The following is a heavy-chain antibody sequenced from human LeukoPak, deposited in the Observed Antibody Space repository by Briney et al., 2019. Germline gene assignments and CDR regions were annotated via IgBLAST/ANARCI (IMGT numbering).Heavy chain of an antibody. CDR1: GFTFSNYW. V-gene: IGHV3-74*01. J-gene: IGHJ5*02. CDR2: IKNDGSSA. Sequence: GGSLRLSWATSGFTFSNYWMSWLRQAPGKGLVWVSRIKNDGSSATYAESVKGRFTISRDNARNTLYLQMNSLRVDDTAVYYCAKSDWFDPWGRGTLVTVSS. CDR3: AKSDWFDP.